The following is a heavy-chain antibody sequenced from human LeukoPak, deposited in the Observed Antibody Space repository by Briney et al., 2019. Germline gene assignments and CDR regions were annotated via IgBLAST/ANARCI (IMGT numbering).Heavy chain of an antibody. D-gene: IGHD4-17*01. CDR2: ISGIDRST. V-gene: IGHV3-23*01. J-gene: IGHJ4*02. CDR3: ASMGDYGK. CDR1: GFTFSSYA. Sequence: GGSLRLSYAASGFTFSSYAMSWVRQAPGKGLEWVSTISGIDRSTYYSDSVKGRFTISRDNSKNTLYLQMNSLRAEDTAVYYCASMGDYGKWGQGTLVTVSS.